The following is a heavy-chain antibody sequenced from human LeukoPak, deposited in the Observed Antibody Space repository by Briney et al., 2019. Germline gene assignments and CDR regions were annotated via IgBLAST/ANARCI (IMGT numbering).Heavy chain of an antibody. D-gene: IGHD3-10*01. V-gene: IGHV3-21*01. CDR3: ARATPSRLYYGSGSYGWYYGMDV. CDR2: ISSSSSYI. CDR1: GFTFSSYS. Sequence: GGSLRLSCAASGFTFSSYSMNWVRQAPGKGLEWVSSISSSSSYIYYADSVKGRFTISRDNAKNSLYLQMNSLRAEDTAVYYCARATPSRLYYGSGSYGWYYGMDVWGQGTTVTVSS. J-gene: IGHJ6*02.